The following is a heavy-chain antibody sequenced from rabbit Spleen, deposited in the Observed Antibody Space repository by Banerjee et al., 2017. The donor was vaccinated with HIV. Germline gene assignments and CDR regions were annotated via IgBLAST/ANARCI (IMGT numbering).Heavy chain of an antibody. CDR2: IDDGSSGFT. J-gene: IGHJ6*01. D-gene: IGHD8-1*01. CDR3: ARDTGTSFSTYGMDL. CDR1: GFSFSNKAV. V-gene: IGHV1S45*01. Sequence: QERLVESGGGLVKPEGSLKLSCTASGFSFSNKAVMCWVRQAPGKGLEWIACIDDGSSGFTYFATWAKGRFAISKTSSTTVTLQMTRLTAADTATYFCARDTGTSFSTYGMDLWGQGTLVTVS.